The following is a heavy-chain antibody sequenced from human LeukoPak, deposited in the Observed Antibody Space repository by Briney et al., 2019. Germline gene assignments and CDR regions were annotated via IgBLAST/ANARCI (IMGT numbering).Heavy chain of an antibody. V-gene: IGHV4-59*01. CDR3: ARGGLLWFGELFDN. D-gene: IGHD3-10*01. J-gene: IGHJ4*02. CDR2: ISYSGST. Sequence: PSETLSLTCTVSGGSISSYYWNWIRQPPGKGLEWIAYISYSGSTKYNPSLKSRVTISVDTSKNQFSLKLSSVTTADTAVYYCARGGLLWFGELFDNWGQGTLVTVSS. CDR1: GGSISSYY.